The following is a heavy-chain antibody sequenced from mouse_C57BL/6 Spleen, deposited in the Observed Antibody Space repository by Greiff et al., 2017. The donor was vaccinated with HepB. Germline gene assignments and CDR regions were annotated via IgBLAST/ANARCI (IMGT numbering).Heavy chain of an antibody. Sequence: VQLQQSGAELVKPGASVKISCKASGYAFSSYWMNWVKQRPGKGLEWIGQIYPGDGDTNYNGKFKGKATLTADKSSSTAYMQLSSLTSEDSAVYFWSSAYYGNYVIVWGTGTTVTVSS. CDR1: GYAFSSYW. J-gene: IGHJ1*03. V-gene: IGHV1-80*01. CDR2: IYPGDGDT. CDR3: SSAYYGNYVIV. D-gene: IGHD2-10*01.